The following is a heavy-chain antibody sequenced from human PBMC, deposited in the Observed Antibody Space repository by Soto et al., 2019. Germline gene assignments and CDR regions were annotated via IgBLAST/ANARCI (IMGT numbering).Heavy chain of an antibody. CDR3: ARLPRVSIFGVVTSNYYYYMDV. CDR1: GGSFRGYY. D-gene: IGHD3-3*01. Sequence: PSETLSLTCAVYGGSFRGYYWSWIRQPPGKGLEWIGEINHSGSTNYNPSLKSRVTISVDTSKNQFSLKLSSLTAADTAVYYCARLPRVSIFGVVTSNYYYYMDVWGKGTTVT. J-gene: IGHJ6*03. V-gene: IGHV4-34*01. CDR2: INHSGST.